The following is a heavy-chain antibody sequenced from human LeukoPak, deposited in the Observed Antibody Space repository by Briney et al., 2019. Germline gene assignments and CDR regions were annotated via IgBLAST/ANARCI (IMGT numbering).Heavy chain of an antibody. CDR3: ARASMMVRGRHGYYYYGMDV. V-gene: IGHV1-69*13. J-gene: IGHJ6*02. D-gene: IGHD3-10*01. CDR1: GGTFSSYA. CDR2: IIPILGTA. Sequence: PTASVKVSCKASGGTFSSYAISWVRQAPGQGLEWMGGIIPILGTANYAQKFQGRVTITADESTSTAYMELSSLRSEDTAVYYCARASMMVRGRHGYYYYGMDVWGQGATVTVSS.